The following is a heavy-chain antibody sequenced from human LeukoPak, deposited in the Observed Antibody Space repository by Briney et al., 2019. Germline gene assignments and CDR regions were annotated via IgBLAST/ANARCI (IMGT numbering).Heavy chain of an antibody. Sequence: GRSLRLSCAASGFTFSSYGMHWVRQAPGKGLEWVAVISYDGSNKYYADSVKGRFTISRDNSKNTLYLQMNSLRAEDTAVYYCAKDRFIVATISTFDYWGQGTLVTVFS. J-gene: IGHJ4*02. CDR2: ISYDGSNK. CDR1: GFTFSSYG. V-gene: IGHV3-30*18. D-gene: IGHD5-12*01. CDR3: AKDRFIVATISTFDY.